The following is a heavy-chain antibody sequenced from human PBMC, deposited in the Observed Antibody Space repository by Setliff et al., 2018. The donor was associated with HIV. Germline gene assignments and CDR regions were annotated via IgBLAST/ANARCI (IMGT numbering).Heavy chain of an antibody. V-gene: IGHV4-61*02. J-gene: IGHJ3*02. Sequence: SETLSLTCTVSGGSISTGVYYWSWIRQPADKALEWIGRISASGSTNYNPSLESRVTLSIDTSNNQFSLTLSSVTAADTAVYYCVRRLRYFDPSFDIWGQGTLVTVSS. D-gene: IGHD3-9*01. CDR2: ISASGST. CDR1: GGSISTGVYY. CDR3: VRRLRYFDPSFDI.